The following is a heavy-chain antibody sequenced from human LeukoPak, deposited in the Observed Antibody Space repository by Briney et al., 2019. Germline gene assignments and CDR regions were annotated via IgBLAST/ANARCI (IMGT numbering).Heavy chain of an antibody. V-gene: IGHV1-69*13. CDR1: GGTFSSYA. J-gene: IGHJ4*02. Sequence: SVKVSCMASGGTFSSYAISWVRQAPGQGLEWMGGIIPIFGTANYAQKFQGRVTITADESTSTAYMELSSLRSEDTAVYYCARDGGFYSSGYYYPDYWGQGTLVTVSS. CDR3: ARDGGFYSSGYYYPDY. CDR2: IIPIFGTA. D-gene: IGHD3-22*01.